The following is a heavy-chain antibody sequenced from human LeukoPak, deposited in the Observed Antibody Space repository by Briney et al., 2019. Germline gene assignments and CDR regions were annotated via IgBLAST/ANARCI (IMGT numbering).Heavy chain of an antibody. D-gene: IGHD3-9*01. J-gene: IGHJ4*02. CDR1: QYTFTGYY. CDR3: ALDILTGYYHYFDY. CDR2: INPNSGGT. Sequence: GASVKVSCKASQYTFTGYYMHWVRQAPGQGLEWMGRINPNSGGTDYAQKFQGRVTMTRDTSISTAYMELSRLRSDDTAVYYCALDILTGYYHYFDYWGQGTLVTVSS. V-gene: IGHV1-2*06.